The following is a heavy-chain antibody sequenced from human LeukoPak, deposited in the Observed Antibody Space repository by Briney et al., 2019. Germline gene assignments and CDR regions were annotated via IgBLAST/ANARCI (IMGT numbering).Heavy chain of an antibody. D-gene: IGHD3-10*01. Sequence: GEPLKISCKGSGYSFTSYWIGRVRQKPGKGLELMGIIYPGDSDTRNSPSLQGQVIISVDKSISTAYLQWSSLKASDTAMYYCARSSHYYYGSGPLHAYYFDYWGQGTLVTVSS. CDR1: GYSFTSYW. V-gene: IGHV5-51*01. CDR2: IYPGDSDT. CDR3: ARSSHYYYGSGPLHAYYFDY. J-gene: IGHJ4*02.